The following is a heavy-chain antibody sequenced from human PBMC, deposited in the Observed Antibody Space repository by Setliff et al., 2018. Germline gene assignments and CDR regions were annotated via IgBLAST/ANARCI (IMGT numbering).Heavy chain of an antibody. CDR3: ARHWNSAGLDY. Sequence: PSEPLSLTCAVYGGSFSGYYWSWIRQPPGKGLEWIGEINHSGSTNYNPSLKSRVTISVDTSKNQFSLKLSSVTAADTAVYYCARHWNSAGLDYWGQGTLVTVSS. CDR1: GGSFSGYY. D-gene: IGHD1-7*01. J-gene: IGHJ4*02. CDR2: INHSGST. V-gene: IGHV4-34*01.